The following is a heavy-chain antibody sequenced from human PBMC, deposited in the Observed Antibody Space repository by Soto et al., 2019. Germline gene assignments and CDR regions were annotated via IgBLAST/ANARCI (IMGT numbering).Heavy chain of an antibody. CDR2: IIPILGIA. CDR1: GGTFSSYT. V-gene: IGHV1-69*02. J-gene: IGHJ4*02. Sequence: SVKVSCKASGGTFSSYTISLVRQAPGQGLEWMGRIIPILGIANYAQKFQGRVTITADKSTSTAYMELSSLRSEDTAVYYCASNSRYSSGWSPDYWGQGTLVTVSS. D-gene: IGHD6-19*01. CDR3: ASNSRYSSGWSPDY.